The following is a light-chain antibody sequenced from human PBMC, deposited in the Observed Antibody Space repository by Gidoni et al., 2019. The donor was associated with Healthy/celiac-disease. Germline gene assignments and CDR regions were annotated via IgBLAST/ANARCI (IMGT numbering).Light chain of an antibody. V-gene: IGKV1-5*03. CDR1: QSISSW. CDR3: QQYNSYPGYS. CDR2: KAS. Sequence: DIQMTQSPSTLSASVGDRVTITCRASQSISSWLAWYQQKPGKAPKLLIYKASSLESGVPSRFSGSGSGTEFTLTISSLQPDDFATYYCQQYNSYPGYSFGQXTKLEIK. J-gene: IGKJ2*03.